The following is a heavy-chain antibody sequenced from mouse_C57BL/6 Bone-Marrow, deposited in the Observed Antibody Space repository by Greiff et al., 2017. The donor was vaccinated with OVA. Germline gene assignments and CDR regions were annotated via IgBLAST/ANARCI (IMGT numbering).Heavy chain of an antibody. J-gene: IGHJ4*01. V-gene: IGHV14-4*01. CDR1: GFNIKDDY. Sequence: DVKLVESGAELVRPGASVKLSCTASGFNIKDDYMHWVKQRPEQGLAWIGWIDPENGDTEYASKFQGKATITADTSSNTAYLQLSSLTSEDTAVYYCTVTHYYAMDYWGQGTSVTVSS. CDR2: IDPENGDT. CDR3: TVTHYYAMDY. D-gene: IGHD2-1*01.